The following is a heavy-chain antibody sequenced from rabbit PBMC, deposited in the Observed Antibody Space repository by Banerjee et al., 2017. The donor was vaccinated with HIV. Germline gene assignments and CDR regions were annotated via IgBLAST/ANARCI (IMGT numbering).Heavy chain of an antibody. V-gene: IGHV1S29*01. Sequence: QEQLKETGGGLVQPGGSLTLSCKASGFSLSSYWMGWVRQAPGKGLEYIGYINVDGSTYYASWVNGRFTISSDNAQNTVDLQMNSLTAADMATYFCARGNTYGYAGYAYADWLDLWGQGTLVTVS. J-gene: IGHJ5*01. D-gene: IGHD6-1*01. CDR1: GFSLSSYW. CDR2: INVDGST. CDR3: ARGNTYGYAGYAYADWLDL.